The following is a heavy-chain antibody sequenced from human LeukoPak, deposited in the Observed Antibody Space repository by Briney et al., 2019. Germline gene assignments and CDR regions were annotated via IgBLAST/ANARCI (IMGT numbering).Heavy chain of an antibody. D-gene: IGHD3-10*01. CDR2: IYGGST. CDR3: ARGLEGFRGVVDWFDR. V-gene: IGHV3-53*01. J-gene: IGHJ5*02. Sequence: GGSLRLSCAASGFTVSSNYMSWVRQAPGKGLEWVSLIYGGSTYYADSVKGRFTISTDNSRNTLYLQMNSLRAEDTAVYYCARGLEGFRGVVDWFDRWGQGTLVTVSS. CDR1: GFTVSSNY.